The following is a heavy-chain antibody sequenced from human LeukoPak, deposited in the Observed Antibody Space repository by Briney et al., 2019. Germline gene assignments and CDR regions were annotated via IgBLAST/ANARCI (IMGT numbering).Heavy chain of an antibody. CDR3: ARGTQGVLWYLDHHHNWFDP. J-gene: IGHJ5*02. CDR1: GGFISSYY. Sequence: SETLSLTCTVTGGFISSYYWSWIRQPAGKGLEWIGRIYTSGSTNYNPSLKSRVTMSVDTSKNQFSLKLSSVTAADTAVYYCARGTQGVLWYLDHHHNWFDPWGQGTLVTVSS. D-gene: IGHD3-10*01. CDR2: IYTSGST. V-gene: IGHV4-4*07.